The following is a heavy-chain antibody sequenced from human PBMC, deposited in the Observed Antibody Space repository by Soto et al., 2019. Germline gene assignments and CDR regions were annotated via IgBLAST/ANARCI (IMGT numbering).Heavy chain of an antibody. CDR1: GFTFSSYA. CDR2: ISGSGGST. V-gene: IGHV3-23*01. CDR3: AKANAYYYGSGSYYPPPE. J-gene: IGHJ4*02. Sequence: GGSLRLSCAASGFTFSSYAMSWVRQAPGKGLEWVSAISGSGGSTYYADSVKGRFTISRDNSKNTLYLQMNSLRAEDTAAYYCAKANAYYYGSGSYYPPPEWGQGTLVTVSS. D-gene: IGHD3-10*01.